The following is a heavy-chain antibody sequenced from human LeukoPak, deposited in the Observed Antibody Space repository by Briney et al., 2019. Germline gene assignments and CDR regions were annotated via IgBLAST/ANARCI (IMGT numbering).Heavy chain of an antibody. CDR3: AREDTAMESADY. CDR2: INSDGSST. CDR1: GFTFSGYW. D-gene: IGHD5-18*01. V-gene: IGHV3-74*01. J-gene: IGHJ4*02. Sequence: GGSLRLSCAASGFTFSGYWMHWVRQAPGKGLVWVSRINSDGSSTSYADSVKGRFTISRDNAKKTLYLQMNSLRAEDTAVYYCAREDTAMESADYWGQGTLVTVSS.